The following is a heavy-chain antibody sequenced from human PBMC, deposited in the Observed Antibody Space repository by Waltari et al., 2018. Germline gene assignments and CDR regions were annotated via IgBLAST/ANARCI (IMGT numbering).Heavy chain of an antibody. Sequence: QLQLQESGPGLVEPSATLSVTCTVSGGSISPGRYYWGWIRQPPGKGLEWIGSIYYSGSTYYNPSLKSRVTISVDTSKNQFSLKLSSVTAADTAVYYCARVPGGYWGQGTLVTVSS. CDR1: GGSISPGRYY. J-gene: IGHJ4*02. CDR3: ARVPGGY. CDR2: IYYSGST. V-gene: IGHV4-39*07. D-gene: IGHD3-10*01.